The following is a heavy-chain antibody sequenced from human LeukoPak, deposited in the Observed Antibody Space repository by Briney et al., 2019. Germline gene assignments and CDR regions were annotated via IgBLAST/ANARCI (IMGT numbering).Heavy chain of an antibody. D-gene: IGHD6-19*01. Sequence: PGGSLRLSCVASGFTFSSYSMNWGRQAPGKGLEWVSSISRAGDYTYSEDSVKGRFTISRDNAKDSLYLQLNSLRAEDTAIYYCARDLMAVAGTGFDYWGQGALVTVSS. CDR1: GFTFSSYS. J-gene: IGHJ4*02. CDR3: ARDLMAVAGTGFDY. V-gene: IGHV3-21*01. CDR2: ISRAGDYT.